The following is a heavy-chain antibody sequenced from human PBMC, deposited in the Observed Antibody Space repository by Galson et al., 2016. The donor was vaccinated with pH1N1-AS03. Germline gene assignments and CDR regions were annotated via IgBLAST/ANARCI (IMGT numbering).Heavy chain of an antibody. CDR3: ARGGNSRNWDDGVHWLHP. D-gene: IGHD1-1*01. CDR2: INPSGGST. J-gene: IGHJ5*02. CDR1: GYTFTRNY. Sequence: SVKVSCKASGYTFTRNYMHWVRQAPGQGLEWMGIINPSGGSTSYAQNFQGRVTMTRDTSTSTVCMEVSSLRSEDTAGDYCARGGNSRNWDDGVHWLHPWGQGTLVTVSS. V-gene: IGHV1-46*03.